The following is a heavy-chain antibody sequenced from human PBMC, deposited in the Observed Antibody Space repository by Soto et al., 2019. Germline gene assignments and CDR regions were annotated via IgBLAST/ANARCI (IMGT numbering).Heavy chain of an antibody. CDR1: GGSISSAGYY. D-gene: IGHD5-18*01. Sequence: SETLSLTCSVSGGSISSAGYYWSWIRQHPGKGLEWIGYIHYSGSPYYNPSLESRVTISVDTSKNEFSLNLSSVTAADTAVYYCARFTGMVNSYHYYGLDVWGQGTTVTVSS. V-gene: IGHV4-31*03. CDR2: IHYSGSP. J-gene: IGHJ6*02. CDR3: ARFTGMVNSYHYYGLDV.